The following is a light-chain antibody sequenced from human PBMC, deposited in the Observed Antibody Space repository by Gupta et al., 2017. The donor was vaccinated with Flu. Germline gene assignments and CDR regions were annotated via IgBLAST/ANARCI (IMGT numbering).Light chain of an antibody. V-gene: IGLV1-51*02. Sequence: TVTIPCSGSNSKIGSNFVAWYHQFPVKAPELLIYENDKRSSGIPDRFSGSKSGTSATLAIAGLRTGDEAHYYCGTRDNSLRASVFGGGTKFTVL. CDR1: NSKIGSNF. CDR2: END. J-gene: IGLJ3*02. CDR3: GTRDNSLRASV.